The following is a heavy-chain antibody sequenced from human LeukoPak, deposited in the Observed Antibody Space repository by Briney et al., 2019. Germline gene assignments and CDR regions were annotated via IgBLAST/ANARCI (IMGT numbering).Heavy chain of an antibody. V-gene: IGHV4-39*07. Sequence: SETLSLTCTVSGGSISSSSYYWGWIRQPPGKGLEWIGSIYYSGSTYYNPSLKSRVTMSLDTSKNQFSLKLSSVIAADTAIYYCARSGRRDGYNYAFDIWGQGTMVTVSS. CDR3: ARSGRRDGYNYAFDI. CDR2: IYYSGST. J-gene: IGHJ3*02. D-gene: IGHD5-24*01. CDR1: GGSISSSSYY.